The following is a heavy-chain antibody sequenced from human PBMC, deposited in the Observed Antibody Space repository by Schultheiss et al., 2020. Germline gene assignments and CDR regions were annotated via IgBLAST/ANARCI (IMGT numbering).Heavy chain of an antibody. CDR2: AYYRCKWYN. Sequence: SQTLSLTCAIPGESVSTNSAAWNWIRQSPSRGLEWLGRAYYRCKWYNDYAVSVKSRITINPDTSKNQFSLQLNSVTPEDTAVYYCARARMVRGVLITWGQGTLVTVSS. CDR3: ARARMVRGVLIT. J-gene: IGHJ5*02. CDR1: GESVSTNSAA. D-gene: IGHD3-10*01. V-gene: IGHV6-1*01.